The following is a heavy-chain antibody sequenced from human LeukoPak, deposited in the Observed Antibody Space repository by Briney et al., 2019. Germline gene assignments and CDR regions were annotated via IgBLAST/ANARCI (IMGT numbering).Heavy chain of an antibody. CDR3: ARDSGAATDPFDY. CDR1: GFTFSTYW. CDR2: INGGGSSA. Sequence: PGGSLRLPCAASGFTFSTYWMHWVRQVPGKGLVWVSRINGGGSSASYADSVKGRFTISRDNAKNTLYLQMNSLRAEDTAVYYCARDSGAATDPFDYWGQGTLVTVSS. J-gene: IGHJ4*02. D-gene: IGHD6-25*01. V-gene: IGHV3-74*01.